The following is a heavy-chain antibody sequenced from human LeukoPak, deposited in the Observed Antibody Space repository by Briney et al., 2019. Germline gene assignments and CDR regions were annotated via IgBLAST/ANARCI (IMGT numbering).Heavy chain of an antibody. D-gene: IGHD2-15*01. CDR1: GFTFSSYA. CDR2: ISGSGETT. V-gene: IGHV3-23*01. Sequence: GGSLRLSCAASGFTFSSYAMGWVRQAPGKGLEWISTISGSGETTYFADSVKGRFTISRDNSKNTVYVQVNSLRAGDTAVYYCAKLKGYCSGGGCYFDYWGQGSLVTVSS. J-gene: IGHJ4*02. CDR3: AKLKGYCSGGGCYFDY.